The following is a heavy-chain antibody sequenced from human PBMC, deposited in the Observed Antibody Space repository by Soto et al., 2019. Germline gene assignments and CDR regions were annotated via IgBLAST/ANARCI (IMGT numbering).Heavy chain of an antibody. D-gene: IGHD5-18*01. CDR2: IYYSGST. J-gene: IGHJ4*02. Sequence: SETLSLTCIVSGGSISNYYWSWIRQPPGKGLEWIGYIYYSGSTNYNPSLTSRVTISVDASKNQFSLKLSSVTAADTAVYYCARHRYSYGVYYFDYWGQGTLVTVSS. CDR3: ARHRYSYGVYYFDY. V-gene: IGHV4-59*08. CDR1: GGSISNYY.